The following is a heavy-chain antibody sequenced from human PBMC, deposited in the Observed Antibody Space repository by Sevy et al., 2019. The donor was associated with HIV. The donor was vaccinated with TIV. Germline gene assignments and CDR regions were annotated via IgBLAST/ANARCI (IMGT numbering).Heavy chain of an antibody. CDR1: GFTFSSYS. Sequence: GGSLRLSCAASGFTFSSYSMNWVRQAPGKGLEWVSYISSSSSTIYYADSVKDRFTISRDNAKNSLYLQMNSLRAEDTAVYYCARDLVGADDAFDIWGQGTMVTVSS. CDR2: ISSSSSTI. D-gene: IGHD1-26*01. CDR3: ARDLVGADDAFDI. J-gene: IGHJ3*02. V-gene: IGHV3-48*01.